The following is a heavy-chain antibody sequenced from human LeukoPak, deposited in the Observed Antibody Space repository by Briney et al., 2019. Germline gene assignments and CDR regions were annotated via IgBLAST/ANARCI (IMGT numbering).Heavy chain of an antibody. CDR2: INHSGST. Sequence: KSSETLSLTCAAYGGSFSGYYWSWIRQPPGKGLEWIGEINHSGSTNYNPSLKSRVTISVDTSKNQFSLKLSSVTAADTAVYYCARGRGSSSVGYWGQGTLVTVSS. CDR1: GGSFSGYY. V-gene: IGHV4-34*01. D-gene: IGHD1-26*01. CDR3: ARGRGSSSVGY. J-gene: IGHJ4*02.